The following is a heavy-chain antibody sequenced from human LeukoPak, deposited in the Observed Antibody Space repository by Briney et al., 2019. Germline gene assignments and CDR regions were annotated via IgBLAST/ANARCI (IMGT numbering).Heavy chain of an antibody. CDR1: GFTFDDCA. CDR3: AREGPRGAFDI. V-gene: IGHV3-43D*03. J-gene: IGHJ3*02. Sequence: GGSLRLSCAASGFTFDDCAMHWVRQAPGKGLERVSLISWDGGSTYYADSVKGRFTISRDNSKNSLYLQMNSLRAEDTAVYYCAREGPRGAFDIWGQGTMVTVSS. CDR2: ISWDGGST.